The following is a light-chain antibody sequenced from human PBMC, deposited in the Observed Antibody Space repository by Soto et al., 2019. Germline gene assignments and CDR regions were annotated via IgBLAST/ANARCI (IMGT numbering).Light chain of an antibody. Sequence: DIQMTQSPSTLSASVGDRVTITCRASQSFSTWLAWYQQKPGKAPNLLIYETSILESGVPSRFSGSRSGTEFTLIISGLQPDDFATYYCQQYNSSPLTFGGGTTVESK. CDR2: ETS. V-gene: IGKV1-5*03. CDR3: QQYNSSPLT. CDR1: QSFSTW. J-gene: IGKJ4*01.